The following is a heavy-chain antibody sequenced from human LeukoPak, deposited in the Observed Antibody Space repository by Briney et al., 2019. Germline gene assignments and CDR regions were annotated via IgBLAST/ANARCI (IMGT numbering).Heavy chain of an antibody. V-gene: IGHV4-34*01. CDR2: TSHSGST. J-gene: IGHJ4*02. CDR3: ARVERLGYEDY. CDR1: GGSFSGFY. D-gene: IGHD2-15*01. Sequence: SETLSLTCGVHGGSFSGFYWSWIRQSPGKGLEWIGETSHSGSTNYNPSLESRVTISADTSKNQFSLKLTSVTAADTAVYYCARVERLGYEDYWGQGTLVTVSS.